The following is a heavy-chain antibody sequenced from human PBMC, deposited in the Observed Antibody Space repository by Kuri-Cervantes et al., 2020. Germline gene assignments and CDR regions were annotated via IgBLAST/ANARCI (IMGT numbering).Heavy chain of an antibody. CDR1: GGSISSSSYY. Sequence: GSLRLSCTVSGGSISSSSYYWGWIRQPPGKGLEWIGSIYYSGSTNYNPSLKSRVTISVDTSKNQFSLKLSSVTAADTAVYYCARVNLRSSVYFDYWGQGTLVTVSS. CDR2: IYYSGST. D-gene: IGHD6-19*01. J-gene: IGHJ4*02. V-gene: IGHV4-39*07. CDR3: ARVNLRSSVYFDY.